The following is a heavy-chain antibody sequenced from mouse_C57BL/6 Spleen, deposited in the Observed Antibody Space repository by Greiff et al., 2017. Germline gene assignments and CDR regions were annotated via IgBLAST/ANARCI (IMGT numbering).Heavy chain of an antibody. CDR1: GYTFTSYG. J-gene: IGHJ4*01. CDR3: ARSGGYDGVYYAMDY. V-gene: IGHV1-81*01. CDR2: INPRSGNT. D-gene: IGHD2-2*01. Sequence: QVQLQQSGAELARPGASVKLSCTASGYTFTSYGISWVKQRTGQGLEWIGEINPRSGNTYYNENFKGQATLTADKSSSTAYMKFRSLASEDSAVYFCARSGGYDGVYYAMDYWGQGTSVTVSS.